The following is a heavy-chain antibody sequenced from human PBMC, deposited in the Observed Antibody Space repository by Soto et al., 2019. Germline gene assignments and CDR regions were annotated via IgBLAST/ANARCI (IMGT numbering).Heavy chain of an antibody. D-gene: IGHD6-13*01. CDR1: GFSLSTNGVG. CDR3: AYRQEYRGSWDSGWFDP. V-gene: IGHV2-5*02. CDR2: IYWDDDK. J-gene: IGHJ5*02. Sequence: QITLKESGPTLVEPTQTLTLTCAFSGFSLSTNGVGVGWIRQPPGKALEWLAFIYWDDDKRYSPSLKTRLTIIKDTSTNQVVLIMTNMDPVDTATYYCAYRQEYRGSWDSGWFDPWGQGTLVTVSS.